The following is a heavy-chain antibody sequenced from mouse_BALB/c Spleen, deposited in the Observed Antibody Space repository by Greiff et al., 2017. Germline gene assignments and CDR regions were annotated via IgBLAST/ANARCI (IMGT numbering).Heavy chain of an antibody. D-gene: IGHD2-3*01. CDR2: ISSGSSTI. CDR1: GFTFSSFG. CDR3: ARGPRPPYDGYPMDY. V-gene: IGHV5-17*02. J-gene: IGHJ4*01. Sequence: EVQRVESGGGLVQPGGSRKLSCAASGFTFSSFGMHWVRQAPEKGLEWVAYISSGSSTIYYADTVKGRFTISRDNPKNTLFLQMTSLRSEDTAMYYCARGPRPPYDGYPMDYWGQGTSVTVSS.